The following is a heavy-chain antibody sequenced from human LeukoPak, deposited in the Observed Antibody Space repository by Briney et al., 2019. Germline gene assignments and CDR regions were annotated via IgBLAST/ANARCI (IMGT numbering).Heavy chain of an antibody. CDR2: INHSGST. V-gene: IGHV4-34*01. CDR3: ARAFCVGECFVLHIFFDS. J-gene: IGHJ4*02. D-gene: IGHD2-21*01. Sequence: KSAETLSLTGAVYGGAFSGYYWSWIRQPPGKGLEWIGEINHSGSTNYNPSLKSRVTISLDTSKNHFSLNLRSMQASDTAVYYCARAFCVGECFVLHIFFDSWGQGTLVTVSS. CDR1: GGAFSGYY.